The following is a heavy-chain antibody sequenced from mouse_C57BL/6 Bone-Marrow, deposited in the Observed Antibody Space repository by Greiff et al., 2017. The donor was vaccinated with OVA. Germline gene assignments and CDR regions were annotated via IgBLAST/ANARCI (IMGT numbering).Heavy chain of an antibody. CDR3: ARPKPVWCAY. D-gene: IGHD1-3*01. J-gene: IGHJ3*01. V-gene: IGHV1-81*01. CDR1: GYTFTSYG. Sequence: QVQLQQSGAELARPGASVKLSCKASGYTFTSYGISWVKQRTGQGLEWIGEIYPRSGNTYYNAKFKGQATLTADKSSSTAYRESRSLTSEDSAVYFGARPKPVWCAYGGQGTLVTVSA. CDR2: IYPRSGNT.